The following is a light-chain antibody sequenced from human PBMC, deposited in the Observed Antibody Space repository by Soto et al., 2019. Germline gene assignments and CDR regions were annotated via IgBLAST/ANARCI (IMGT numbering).Light chain of an antibody. CDR3: QQYGSSPLYT. CDR2: GAS. V-gene: IGKV3-20*01. Sequence: EIVLTQSPGTMSLSPGERATLSCRASQSVSSSYVAWSQQKHGQAPRLLIYGASRRATGIPDRFSGSVSGTDFTLNISRLEPEDFAVYYCQQYGSSPLYTFGQGTKLEIK. CDR1: QSVSSSY. J-gene: IGKJ2*01.